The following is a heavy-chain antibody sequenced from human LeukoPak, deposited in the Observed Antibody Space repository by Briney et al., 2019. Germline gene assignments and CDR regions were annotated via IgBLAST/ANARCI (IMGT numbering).Heavy chain of an antibody. V-gene: IGHV4-4*07. CDR1: GGSISSYY. D-gene: IGHD4-17*01. Sequence: SETLSLTXTVSGGSISSYYWSWIRQPAGKGLEWIGRIYTSGSTNYNPSLKSRVTMSVDTSKNQFSLKLSSVTAADTAVYYCARVRVDDYGDYRVTLFDYWGQGTLVTVSS. J-gene: IGHJ4*02. CDR2: IYTSGST. CDR3: ARVRVDDYGDYRVTLFDY.